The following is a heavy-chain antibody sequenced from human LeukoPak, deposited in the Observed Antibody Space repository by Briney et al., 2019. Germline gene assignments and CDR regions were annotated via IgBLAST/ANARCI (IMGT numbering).Heavy chain of an antibody. V-gene: IGHV3-49*04. Sequence: GGSLRLSCTASGFTFGDYAMSWARQAPGKGLEWVGFIRSKAYGGATGYAASVKGRFTISRDDSKSIAYPQMNSLKTEDTAVYYCTRVPYYYDSSGYSRYYYYYGMDVWGQGTLVTVSS. CDR2: IRSKAYGGAT. CDR1: GFTFGDYA. D-gene: IGHD3-22*01. CDR3: TRVPYYYDSSGYSRYYYYYGMDV. J-gene: IGHJ6*02.